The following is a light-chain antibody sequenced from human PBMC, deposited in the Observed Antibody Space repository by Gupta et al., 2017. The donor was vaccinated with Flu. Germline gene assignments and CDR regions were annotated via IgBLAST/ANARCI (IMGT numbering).Light chain of an antibody. J-gene: IGKJ3*01. CDR2: GAS. Sequence: EIVLTQSPGTLSLSPGERATLSCRASQSVSSSYLAWYQQKPGQAPRLLIYGASSRATGIPDRFSGSGSGTDCTLTISRLEPEDFAVYYCQQYGSSLFTFGPGTKVEIK. CDR1: QSVSSSY. V-gene: IGKV3-20*01. CDR3: QQYGSSLFT.